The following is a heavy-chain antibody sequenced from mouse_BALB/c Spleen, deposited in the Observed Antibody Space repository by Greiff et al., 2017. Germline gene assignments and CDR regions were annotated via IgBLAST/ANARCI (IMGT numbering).Heavy chain of an antibody. V-gene: IGHV3-2*02. CDR1: GYSITSDYA. J-gene: IGHJ1*01. CDR2: ISYSGST. D-gene: IGHD2-4*01. CDR3: ASTMITHCYFDV. Sequence: EVKLQESGPGLVKPSQSLSLTCTVTGYSITSDYAWNWIRQFPGNKLEWMGYISYSGSTSYNPSLKSRISITRDTSKNQFFLQLNSVTTEDTATYYCASTMITHCYFDVWGAGTTVTVSS.